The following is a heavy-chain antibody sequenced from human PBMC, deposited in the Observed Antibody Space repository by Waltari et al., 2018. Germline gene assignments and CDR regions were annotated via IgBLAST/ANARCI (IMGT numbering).Heavy chain of an antibody. D-gene: IGHD1-1*01. CDR3: GRTFLETPGWFDT. V-gene: IGHV4-30-4*08. J-gene: IGHJ5*02. CDR2: IDHTGTT. Sequence: QVQLQESGPGLVKPSQTLSLTCTVSDGFITSGDYDWSWIRQAPVKGPEWIANIDHTGTTHYNPSLKRRLSVSIDVSKNQFSLGLTSVTAADTAVYYCGRTFLETPGWFDTWGQGTLVTVSS. CDR1: DGFITSGDYD.